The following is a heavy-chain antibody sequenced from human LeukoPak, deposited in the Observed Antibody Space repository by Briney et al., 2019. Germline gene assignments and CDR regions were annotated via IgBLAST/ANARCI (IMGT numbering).Heavy chain of an antibody. V-gene: IGHV3-66*02. D-gene: IGHD2-2*01. CDR3: ARDVSLYCSSATCFHDAFDI. Sequence: GGSLRLSCAASGFTFSSYEMNWVRQAPGKGLEWVSVIYSGGSTDYADSVKGRFTISRDNSKNTLYLQMNSLRAEDTAVYYCARDVSLYCSSATCFHDAFDIWGQGTMVTVSS. CDR2: IYSGGST. J-gene: IGHJ3*02. CDR1: GFTFSSYE.